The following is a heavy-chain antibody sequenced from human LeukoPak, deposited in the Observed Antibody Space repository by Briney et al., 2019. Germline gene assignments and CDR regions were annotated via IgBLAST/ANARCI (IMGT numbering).Heavy chain of an antibody. V-gene: IGHV3-30*01. Sequence: GGSLRLSCAASGFTFSAYAMHWVRQAPGKGLEWGAVISYDGSNKYYADSVKGRFTISADKSKDTLYLQMNSLRPEDTAVYYCARGPGPIAGAKNPFDIWGQGTMVTVSS. D-gene: IGHD1-26*01. CDR2: ISYDGSNK. J-gene: IGHJ3*02. CDR1: GFTFSAYA. CDR3: ARGPGPIAGAKNPFDI.